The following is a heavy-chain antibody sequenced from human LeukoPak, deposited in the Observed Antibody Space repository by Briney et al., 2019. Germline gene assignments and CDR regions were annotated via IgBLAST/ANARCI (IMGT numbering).Heavy chain of an antibody. Sequence: GGSLRLSCAASGFTVSSNYMSWVRQAPGKGLEWVSVIYSGGSTYYADSVRGRFTISRDNSKNTLYLQMNCLGAEDTAVYYCARVSYYDSSGYYFLSYVDYWGQGTLVTVSS. CDR3: ARVSYYDSSGYYFLSYVDY. CDR1: GFTVSSNY. V-gene: IGHV3-53*01. J-gene: IGHJ4*02. CDR2: IYSGGST. D-gene: IGHD3-22*01.